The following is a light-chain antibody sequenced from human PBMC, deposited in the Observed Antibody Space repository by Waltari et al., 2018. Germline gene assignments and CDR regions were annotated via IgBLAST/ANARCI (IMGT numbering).Light chain of an antibody. CDR3: QQYYDTPGT. CDR2: GAS. Sequence: DFVMTQSPDSLAVSLGERATINCRSSQSVFYNSNNKNYLAWYQQKPGQPPKFLIYGASTRLSGVPDRFSGSGSGTDFTLTISILQAEDVAIYYCQQYYDTPGTFGQGTKLEIK. CDR1: QSVFYNSNNKNY. V-gene: IGKV4-1*01. J-gene: IGKJ2*01.